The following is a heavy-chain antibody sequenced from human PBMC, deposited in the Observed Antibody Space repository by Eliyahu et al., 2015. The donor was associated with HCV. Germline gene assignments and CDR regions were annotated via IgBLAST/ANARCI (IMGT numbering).Heavy chain of an antibody. J-gene: IGHJ6*03. CDR3: TTGAPGGFDYYLDV. D-gene: IGHD3-10*01. Sequence: EVQLVESGGGLVKPGGSLXLSXAAXGFTLXKAWXSGVRQAPGKGLEWIGRIKSKTDGGTTDYAAPVKGRFTISRDDSKSTLYLQMNSLKTEDTAVYYCTTGAPGGFDYYLDVWGQGTTVTVSS. V-gene: IGHV3-15*01. CDR2: IKSKTDGGTT. CDR1: GFTLXKAW.